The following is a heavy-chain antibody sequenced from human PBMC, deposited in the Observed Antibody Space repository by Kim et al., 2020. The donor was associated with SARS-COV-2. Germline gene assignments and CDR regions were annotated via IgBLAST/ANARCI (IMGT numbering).Heavy chain of an antibody. CDR1: GFTFSSYG. Sequence: GGSLRLSCAASGFTFSSYGMHWVRQAPGKGLEWVAVIWYDGSNKYYADSVKGRFTISRDNSKNTLYLQMNSLRAEDTAVYYCARVSGPATGRAFDYWGQGTLVTVSS. D-gene: IGHD1-26*01. CDR3: ARVSGPATGRAFDY. V-gene: IGHV3-33*01. CDR2: IWYDGSNK. J-gene: IGHJ4*02.